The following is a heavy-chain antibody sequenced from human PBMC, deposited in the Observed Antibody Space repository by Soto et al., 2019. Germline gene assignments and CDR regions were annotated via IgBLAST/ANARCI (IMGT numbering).Heavy chain of an antibody. V-gene: IGHV1-46*01. D-gene: IGHD3-22*01. Sequence: GASVKVSCKASGYTFTSYYMHWVRQAPGQGLEWMGIINPSGGSTSYAQKIQGRVTMTRDTSTSTVYMELSSLRSEDTAVYYCAQVGVYQEKNTAPIYYYYYYGMDVWGQGTTVTVSS. CDR3: AQVGVYQEKNTAPIYYYYYYGMDV. CDR1: GYTFTSYY. CDR2: INPSGGST. J-gene: IGHJ6*02.